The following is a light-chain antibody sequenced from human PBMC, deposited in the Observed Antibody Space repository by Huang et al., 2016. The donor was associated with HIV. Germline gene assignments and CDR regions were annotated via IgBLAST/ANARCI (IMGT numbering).Light chain of an antibody. CDR1: QSVLNTDNRRHY. J-gene: IGKJ3*01. Sequence: DIVMTQSPESLAVSLGERATINCRSSQSVLNTDNRRHYLTWYQQKPGQRPRLLIYWASARESGVPDRFLGTGSGTDFTLTISNLQAEDVAVYFCQQYYDTPLTFGPGTKVDIK. V-gene: IGKV4-1*01. CDR3: QQYYDTPLT. CDR2: WAS.